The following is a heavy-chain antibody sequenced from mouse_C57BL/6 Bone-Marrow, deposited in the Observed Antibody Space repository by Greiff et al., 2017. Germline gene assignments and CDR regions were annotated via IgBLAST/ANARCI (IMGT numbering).Heavy chain of an antibody. CDR2: IRNKANGYTT. D-gene: IGHD6-5*01. V-gene: IGHV7-3*01. CDR1: GFTFTDYY. CDR3: ARDTSYALYAMDY. Sequence: EVQGVESGGGLVQPGGSLSFSCAASGFTFTDYYMSWVRQPPGKALEWLGFIRNKANGYTTEYSASVKGRFTISRDNSQSILYLQMSALRAEDSATYYCARDTSYALYAMDYWGQGTSDTVSS. J-gene: IGHJ4*01.